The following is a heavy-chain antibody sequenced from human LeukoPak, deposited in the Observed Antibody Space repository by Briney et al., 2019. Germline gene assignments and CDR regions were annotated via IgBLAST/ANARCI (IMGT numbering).Heavy chain of an antibody. D-gene: IGHD6-19*01. CDR1: GYSISSDYY. CDR3: ARASGSGWPPPGFDY. CDR2: IYHSGST. Sequence: SETLSLTCTVSGYSISSDYYWGWIRQPPGKGLEWIGSIYHSGSTYYNPSLKSRVTISVDTSKNQFSLEVSSVTAADTAVYYCARASGSGWPPPGFDYWGQGTLVTVSS. V-gene: IGHV4-38-2*02. J-gene: IGHJ4*02.